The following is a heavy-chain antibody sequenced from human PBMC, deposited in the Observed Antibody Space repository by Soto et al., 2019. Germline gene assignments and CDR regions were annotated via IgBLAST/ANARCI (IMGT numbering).Heavy chain of an antibody. CDR3: ARETVRGYSIDY. J-gene: IGHJ4*02. D-gene: IGHD3-22*01. CDR1: GFTFSSYG. CDR2: IWYDGSNK. Sequence: PGGSLRLSCAASGFTFSSYGMHWVRQAPGKGLEWVAVIWYDGSNKYYADSVKGRFTISRDNSKNTLYLQMNSLRAEDTAVYYCARETVRGYSIDYWGQGTLVTVSS. V-gene: IGHV3-33*01.